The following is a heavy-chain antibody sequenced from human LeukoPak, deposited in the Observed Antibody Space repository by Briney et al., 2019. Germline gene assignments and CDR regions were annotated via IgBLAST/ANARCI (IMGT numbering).Heavy chain of an antibody. D-gene: IGHD2-2*01. CDR1: GFTFDDYA. J-gene: IGHJ4*02. V-gene: IGHV3-9*01. Sequence: PGRSLRLSCAASGFTFDDYAMHWVRQAPGKGLEWVSGISWNSGSIGYADSVKGRFTISRDNAKNSLYLQMNSLRAEDTALYYCAKAICSSTSCSALDYWGQGTLVTVSP. CDR3: AKAICSSTSCSALDY. CDR2: ISWNSGSI.